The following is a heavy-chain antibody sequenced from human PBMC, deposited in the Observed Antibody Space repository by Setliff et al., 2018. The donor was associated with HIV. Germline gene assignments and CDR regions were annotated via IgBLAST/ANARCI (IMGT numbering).Heavy chain of an antibody. J-gene: IGHJ6*03. CDR2: ISSSSTYT. CDR3: ARDRLGVKGYYYMDV. V-gene: IGHV3-11*05. Sequence: PGGSLRLSCAASGFIFSDYYMSWVRQAPGKGLEWVSYISSSSTYTNYADSVKGRFTISRDNAKNSLYLQMNSLRAEDTAVYYCARDRLGVKGYYYMDVWGKGTTVTVSS. D-gene: IGHD3-10*01. CDR1: GFIFSDYY.